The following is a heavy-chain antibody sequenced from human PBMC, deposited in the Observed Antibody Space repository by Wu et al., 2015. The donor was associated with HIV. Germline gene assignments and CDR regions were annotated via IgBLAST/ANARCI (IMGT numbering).Heavy chain of an antibody. Sequence: QLLQSGAEVKNPGSSVRVSCKASGATFSNYGLSWVRQAPGQGLEWVGRLIPMYGTANYAQKFQDRVTITADESTSTAYMDVSSLRSDDTAVYYCTGGGGRTSMDPFDFWGQGTLVTVSS. D-gene: IGHD5-18*01. J-gene: IGHJ4*02. CDR1: GATFSNYG. V-gene: IGHV1-69*13. CDR2: LIPMYGTA. CDR3: TGGGGRTSMDPFDF.